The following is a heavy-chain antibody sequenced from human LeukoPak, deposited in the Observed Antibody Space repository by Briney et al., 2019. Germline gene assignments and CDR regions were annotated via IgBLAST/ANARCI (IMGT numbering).Heavy chain of an antibody. CDR3: AKDRGYSGYVGDGGYFDY. D-gene: IGHD5-12*01. Sequence: GGSLRLSCAASGFTFDDYAMHWVRQAPGKGLEWVSGISWNSGSIGYADSVKGRFTISRDNAKNSLYLQMNSLRAEDTALYYCAKDRGYSGYVGDGGYFDYWGQGTLVTVSS. V-gene: IGHV3-9*01. CDR2: ISWNSGSI. CDR1: GFTFDDYA. J-gene: IGHJ4*02.